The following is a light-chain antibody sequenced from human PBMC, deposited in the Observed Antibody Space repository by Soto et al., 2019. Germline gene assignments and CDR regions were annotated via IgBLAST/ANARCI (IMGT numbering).Light chain of an antibody. J-gene: IGLJ1*01. CDR1: SSDVGGYNY. V-gene: IGLV2-11*01. CDR3: CSYAGSYGLYV. Sequence: QSVLTQPRSVSGSPGQSVTLSCTGTSSDVGGYNYVSWYQQHPGKAPKLMIYDVSERPSGVPDRLSGSKSGSTASLTISGLQPEDEADYYCCSYAGSYGLYVFGTGTKVTVL. CDR2: DVS.